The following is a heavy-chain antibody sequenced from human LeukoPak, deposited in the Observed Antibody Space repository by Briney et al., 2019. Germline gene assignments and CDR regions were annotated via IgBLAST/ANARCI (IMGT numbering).Heavy chain of an antibody. J-gene: IGHJ5*02. CDR2: IYYSGCT. V-gene: IGHV4-39*01. D-gene: IGHD5-18*01. Sequence: PSETLSLTCTVSGGSISSSSYYWGWIRQPPGKGLEWIGSIYYSGCTYYNPSLKSRVTISVDTSKNQFSLKLSSVTAADTAVYYCARRPAVPAMVTSWGQGTLVTVSS. CDR1: GGSISSSSYY. CDR3: ARRPAVPAMVTS.